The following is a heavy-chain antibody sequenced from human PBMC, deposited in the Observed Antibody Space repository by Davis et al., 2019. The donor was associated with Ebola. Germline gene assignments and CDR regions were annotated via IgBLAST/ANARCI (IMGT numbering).Heavy chain of an antibody. D-gene: IGHD6-19*01. V-gene: IGHV1-46*01. CDR3: ASDEGAMVAVAPGYYHYGMDV. CDR2: INPSAGTT. J-gene: IGHJ6*02. Sequence: AASVKVSCKASGYTFTSYYIHWVRQAPGQGLEWMGIINPSAGTTRYAQKFQGRVTMTRDTFTSTVYMELSSLRSEDTAVYYCASDEGAMVAVAPGYYHYGMDVWGQGTTVTVSS. CDR1: GYTFTSYY.